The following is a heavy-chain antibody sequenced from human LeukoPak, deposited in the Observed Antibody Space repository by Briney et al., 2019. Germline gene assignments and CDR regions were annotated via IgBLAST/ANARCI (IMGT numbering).Heavy chain of an antibody. V-gene: IGHV3-66*01. D-gene: IGHD6-19*01. CDR2: IYSGGST. J-gene: IGHJ4*02. Sequence: GVSLRLSCAASGFTVSSNYMSWVRQAPGKGLEWVSVIYSGGSTYYADSVKGRFTISRDNSKNTLYLQMNSLRAEDTAVYYCARVPYSSGWYDYWGQGTLVTVSS. CDR3: ARVPYSSGWYDY. CDR1: GFTVSSNY.